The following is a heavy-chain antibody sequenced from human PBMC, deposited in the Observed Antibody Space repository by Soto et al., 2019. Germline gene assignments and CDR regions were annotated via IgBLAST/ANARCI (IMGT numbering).Heavy chain of an antibody. Sequence: PWGSLRLSCAASGFTFSSYGMHWVRQAPGKGLEWVAVISYDGSNKYYADSVKGRFTISRDNSKNTLYLQMNSLRAEDTAVYYCAKASDGSGDFDYWGQGTLVTVSS. V-gene: IGHV3-30*18. CDR2: ISYDGSNK. CDR3: AKASDGSGDFDY. D-gene: IGHD3-10*01. J-gene: IGHJ4*02. CDR1: GFTFSSYG.